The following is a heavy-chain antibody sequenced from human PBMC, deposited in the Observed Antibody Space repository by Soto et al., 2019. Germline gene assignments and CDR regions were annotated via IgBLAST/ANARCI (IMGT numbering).Heavy chain of an antibody. CDR3: ARELGRTGADF. CDR1: GGTLSSYR. D-gene: IGHD1-1*01. J-gene: IGHJ4*02. Sequence: QVQLVQSGAEVKKPGSSVKVSCKASGGTLSSYRISWVRQAPGQGLEWMGGITPMFDTPNYAQKCQGRVTITADESTSTAYMELTSLRSDDTAVYYCARELGRTGADFWGQGTLVTVSS. V-gene: IGHV1-69*01. CDR2: ITPMFDTP.